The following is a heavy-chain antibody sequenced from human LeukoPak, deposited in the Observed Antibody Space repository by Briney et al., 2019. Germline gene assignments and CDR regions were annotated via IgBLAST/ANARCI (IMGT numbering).Heavy chain of an antibody. J-gene: IGHJ4*02. Sequence: GGSLRLSCAASGFTVSSNYMCWVRQAPGKGLEWVSIIYSGGNTYYADSVKGRFTTSRDNSKNTLYLQMNSLRVEDTAVYYCATTRGSSFDYWGQGTLVTVSS. V-gene: IGHV3-53*01. CDR1: GFTVSSNY. CDR3: ATTRGSSFDY. D-gene: IGHD3-10*01. CDR2: IYSGGNT.